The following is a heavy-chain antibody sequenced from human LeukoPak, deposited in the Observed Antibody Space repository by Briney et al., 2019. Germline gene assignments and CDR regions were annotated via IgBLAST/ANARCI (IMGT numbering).Heavy chain of an antibody. CDR3: ARDSSTGIVGVFDAFDI. J-gene: IGHJ3*02. CDR2: IYSGGST. CDR1: GFTVSSNY. D-gene: IGHD1-26*01. Sequence: SGGSLRLSCAASGFTVSSNYMSWVRQAPGKGLEWVSVIYSGGSTYYADSVKGRFTISRDNSKNMLYLQMNSLRAEDTAVYYCARDSSTGIVGVFDAFDIWGQGTMVTVSS. V-gene: IGHV3-53*01.